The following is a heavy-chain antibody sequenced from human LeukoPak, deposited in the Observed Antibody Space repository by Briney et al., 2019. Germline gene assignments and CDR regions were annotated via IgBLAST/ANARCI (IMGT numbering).Heavy chain of an antibody. J-gene: IGHJ4*02. CDR2: IRSDGSNT. V-gene: IGHV3-30*02. Sequence: GGSLRLSCAASGFTFSNYGMHWVRQAPGKGLEWVAFIRSDGSNTYYADSVKGRFTISRDNSRNTLYLQMDSLRAEDTAVYYCARDLWPGPGDSSSWYEMGYWGQGTLVTVSS. CDR3: ARDLWPGPGDSSSWYEMGY. CDR1: GFTFSNYG. D-gene: IGHD6-13*01.